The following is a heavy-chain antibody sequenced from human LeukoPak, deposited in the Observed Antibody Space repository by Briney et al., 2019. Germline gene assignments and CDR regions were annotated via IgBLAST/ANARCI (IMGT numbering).Heavy chain of an antibody. CDR1: GYTFTSYH. CDR3: ARVGIAAAGLDY. J-gene: IGHJ4*02. D-gene: IGHD6-13*01. V-gene: IGHV1-46*01. CDR2: INPSGGST. Sequence: ASVKVSCKASGYTFTSYHMHWVRQAPGQGLEWMGIINPSGGSTSYAQKFQGRVTMTRDTSTSTVYMELSSLRSEDTAVYYCARVGIAAAGLDYWGQGTLVTVSS.